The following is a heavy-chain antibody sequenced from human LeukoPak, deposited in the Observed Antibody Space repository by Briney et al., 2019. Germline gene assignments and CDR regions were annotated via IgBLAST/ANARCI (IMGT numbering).Heavy chain of an antibody. V-gene: IGHV4-39*01. Sequence: PSETLSLTCTVSGGSISSSSYYWGWIRQPPGKGLEWIGSIYYSGSTYYNPSLKSRVTISVDASKNQFSLKLSSVTAADTAVYYCARPSPGGWELGINDAFDIWGQGTMVTVSS. J-gene: IGHJ3*02. CDR3: ARPSPGGWELGINDAFDI. CDR2: IYYSGST. CDR1: GGSISSSSYY. D-gene: IGHD1-26*01.